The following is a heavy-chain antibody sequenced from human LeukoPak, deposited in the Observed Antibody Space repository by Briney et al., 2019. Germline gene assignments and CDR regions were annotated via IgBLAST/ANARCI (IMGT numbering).Heavy chain of an antibody. CDR3: ARVLPRAANWFDP. J-gene: IGHJ5*02. V-gene: IGHV4-38-2*01. CDR1: GYSISSGYY. CDR2: IHHTGST. Sequence: PSETLSLTCAVSGYSISSGYYWGWIRQPPGKGLEWIGNIHHTGSTYHSPSLKSRVTISVDTSKNQFFLKLTSVTAADTAVYYCARVLPRAANWFDPWGQGTLVAVSS. D-gene: IGHD6-25*01.